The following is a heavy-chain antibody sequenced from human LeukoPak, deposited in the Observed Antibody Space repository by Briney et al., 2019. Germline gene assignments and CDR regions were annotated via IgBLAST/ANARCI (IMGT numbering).Heavy chain of an antibody. V-gene: IGHV3-48*03. CDR3: ARAKGYSSGWSDPRDGD. J-gene: IGHJ4*02. CDR2: ISSGGSTT. D-gene: IGHD6-19*01. CDR1: GFIFSSYE. Sequence: GGSLRLSCAASGFIFSSYEMNWVRQAPGKGLQWISYISSGGSTTYYADSVKGRFTISRDNAKNSLYLQMNSLRVEDTAVYYCARAKGYSSGWSDPRDGDWGQGILVTVSS.